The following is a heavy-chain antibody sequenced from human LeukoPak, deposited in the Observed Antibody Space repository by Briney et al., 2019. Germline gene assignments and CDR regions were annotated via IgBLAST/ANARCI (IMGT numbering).Heavy chain of an antibody. Sequence: SETLSLTCTVSGGSISSYYWSWIRQPPGKGLEWIGYIYYSGSTNYNPSLKSRVTISVDTSKNQFSLKLSSVTAADTAVYYRARDLIDYYYGMDVWGQGTTVTVSS. CDR3: ARDLIDYYYGMDV. CDR2: IYYSGST. V-gene: IGHV4-59*01. D-gene: IGHD3-22*01. J-gene: IGHJ6*02. CDR1: GGSISSYY.